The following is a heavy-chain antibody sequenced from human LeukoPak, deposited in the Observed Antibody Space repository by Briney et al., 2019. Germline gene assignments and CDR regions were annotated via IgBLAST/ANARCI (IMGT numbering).Heavy chain of an antibody. CDR3: ARVDQLRSLDY. D-gene: IGHD1-7*01. CDR2: IYYSGST. Sequence: SETLSLTCTVSGGSISSYYWSWIRQPPGKGLEWIGYIYYSGSTNYNPSLKSRVTISVDTSKNQFSLKLSSVTAAGTAVYYCARVDQLRSLDYWGQGTLVTVSS. V-gene: IGHV4-59*01. CDR1: GGSISSYY. J-gene: IGHJ4*02.